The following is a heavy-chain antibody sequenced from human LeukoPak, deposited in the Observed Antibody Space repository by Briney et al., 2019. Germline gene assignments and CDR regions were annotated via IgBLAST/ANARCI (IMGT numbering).Heavy chain of an antibody. J-gene: IGHJ4*02. CDR2: IHHSGSA. Sequence: SETLSLTCAVYGGSISGYYWSSIRQPPGKGLEWIAEIHHSGSANYNPSLKSRVTISIDTSKNQFSLKLSSVTAADTAVYYCARSDYGPGNYYWSLDYWGQGTLVTVSS. V-gene: IGHV4-34*01. CDR1: GGSISGYY. CDR3: ARSDYGPGNYYWSLDY. D-gene: IGHD3-10*01.